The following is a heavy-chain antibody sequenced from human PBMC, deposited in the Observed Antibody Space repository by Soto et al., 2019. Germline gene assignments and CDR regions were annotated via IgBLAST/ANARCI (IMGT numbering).Heavy chain of an antibody. D-gene: IGHD4-17*01. J-gene: IGHJ5*02. V-gene: IGHV1-46*01. CDR3: ARDLSTTGDYLSSNWFDP. Sequence: GASVKVSCKASGYTFTSYYMHWVRQAPGQGLEWMGIINPNGGSTSYAQKFQGRVTMTRDTSTSTVYMELSSLRSEDTAVYYCARDLSTTGDYLSSNWFDPWGQGTLVTVSS. CDR2: INPNGGST. CDR1: GYTFTSYY.